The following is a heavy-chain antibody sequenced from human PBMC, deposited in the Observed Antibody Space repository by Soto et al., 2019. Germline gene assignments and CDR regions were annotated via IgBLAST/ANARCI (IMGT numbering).Heavy chain of an antibody. CDR3: ARSPLRLLWFGESSYMDV. J-gene: IGHJ6*03. V-gene: IGHV4-34*01. CDR2: INHSGST. CDR1: GGSFSGYY. D-gene: IGHD3-10*01. Sequence: SETLSLTCAVYGGSFSGYYWSWIRQPPGKGLEWIGEINHSGSTNYNPSLKSRVTISVDTSKNQFSLKLSSVTAADTAVYYCARSPLRLLWFGESSYMDVWGKGTTVTVSS.